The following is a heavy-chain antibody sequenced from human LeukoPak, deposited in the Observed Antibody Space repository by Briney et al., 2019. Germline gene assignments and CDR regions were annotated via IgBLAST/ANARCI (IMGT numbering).Heavy chain of an antibody. CDR1: GGSISSYY. J-gene: IGHJ1*01. D-gene: IGHD6-6*01. CDR2: IYYSGST. V-gene: IGHV4-59*01. Sequence: SSETLSLTCTVSGGSISSYYWSWIRQPPGKGLEWIGYIYYSGSTNYNPSLKSRVTISVDTSKNQISLKLSSVTAADTAVYYCARDRPAQHWGQGTLVTVSS. CDR3: ARDRPAQH.